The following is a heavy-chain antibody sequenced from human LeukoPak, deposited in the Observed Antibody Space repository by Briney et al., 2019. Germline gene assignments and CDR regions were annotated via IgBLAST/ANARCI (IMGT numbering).Heavy chain of an antibody. V-gene: IGHV5-51*03. Sequence: GKSLKISCKGSGYSFTSYWIGWVRQMPGKGLEWMGIIYPGDSDTRYSPSFQGQVTISADKSISIAYLQWSSLKASDTAMYYCARGSQSSYCSSTSCYTYWGQGTLVTVSS. CDR1: GYSFTSYW. D-gene: IGHD2-2*01. CDR3: ARGSQSSYCSSTSCYTY. J-gene: IGHJ4*02. CDR2: IYPGDSDT.